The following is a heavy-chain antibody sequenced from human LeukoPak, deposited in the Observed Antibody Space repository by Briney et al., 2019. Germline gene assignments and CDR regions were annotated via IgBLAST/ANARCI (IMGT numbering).Heavy chain of an antibody. CDR1: GFTFSSYG. Sequence: GRSLRLSCAASGFTFSSYGMHWVRQAPGKGLEWVAVISYDGSNKYYADSVKGRFTISRDNSKNTLYLQMNSLRAEDTAVYYCAKEGGYEPDYWGQETLVTVSS. J-gene: IGHJ4*02. V-gene: IGHV3-30*18. D-gene: IGHD5-12*01. CDR2: ISYDGSNK. CDR3: AKEGGYEPDY.